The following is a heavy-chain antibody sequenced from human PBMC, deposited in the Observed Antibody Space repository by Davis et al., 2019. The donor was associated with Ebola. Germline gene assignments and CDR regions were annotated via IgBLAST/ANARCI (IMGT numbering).Heavy chain of an antibody. J-gene: IGHJ5*02. CDR2: IYYSGST. CDR3: ARDGNARGYCSSTSCSNWFDP. D-gene: IGHD2-2*01. Sequence: PGGSLRLSCTVSGGSISSSSYYWGWIRQPPGKGLEWIGSIYYSGSTYYNPSLKSRVTISVDTSKNQFSLKLSSVTAADTAVYYCARDGNARGYCSSTSCSNWFDPWGQGTLVTVSS. V-gene: IGHV4-39*07. CDR1: GGSISSSSYY.